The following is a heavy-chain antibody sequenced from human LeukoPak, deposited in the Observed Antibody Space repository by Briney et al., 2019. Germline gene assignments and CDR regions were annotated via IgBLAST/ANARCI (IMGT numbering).Heavy chain of an antibody. CDR2: INPNSGGT. CDR1: GYTFIGNY. J-gene: IGHJ6*03. V-gene: IGHV1-2*02. D-gene: IGHD3-10*01. CDR3: ARASPMVRGLKGYYYYMDV. Sequence: ASVKVSCKASGYTFIGNYMHWVRQAPGQGLEWMGWINPNSGGTNYAQKFQGRVTMTRDTSISTAYMELSRLRSDDTAVYYCARASPMVRGLKGYYYYMDVWGKGTTVTISS.